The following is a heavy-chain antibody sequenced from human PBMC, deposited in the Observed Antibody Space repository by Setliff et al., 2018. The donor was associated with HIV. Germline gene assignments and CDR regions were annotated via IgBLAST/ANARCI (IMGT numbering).Heavy chain of an antibody. CDR2: INHSGRT. D-gene: IGHD3-22*01. V-gene: IGHV4-34*01. CDR3: AREDTTGYYSLSAFDI. J-gene: IGHJ3*02. Sequence: SQTLSLTCAVYGGSFTNYFWSWIRQSPGKGLEWIGEINHSGRTKYNPSLKSRVTMSVDTSKNQFSLKLKSVTAADTAVYYCAREDTTGYYSLSAFDIWGQGTLVTV. CDR1: GGSFTNYF.